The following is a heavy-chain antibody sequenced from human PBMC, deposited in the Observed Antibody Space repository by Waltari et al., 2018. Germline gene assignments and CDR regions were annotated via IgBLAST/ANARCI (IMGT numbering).Heavy chain of an antibody. CDR1: GGSFIGYY. J-gene: IGHJ4*02. D-gene: IGHD6-13*01. CDR2: INHSGST. Sequence: QVQLQQWGAGLLKPSETLSLTCAVYGGSFIGYYWSWIRQPPGKGLEWIGEINHSGSTNYNPSLKSRVTISVDTSKNQFSLKLSSVTAADTAVYYCARPLAAAAALTRGGFGYWGQGTLVTVSS. CDR3: ARPLAAAAALTRGGFGY. V-gene: IGHV4-34*01.